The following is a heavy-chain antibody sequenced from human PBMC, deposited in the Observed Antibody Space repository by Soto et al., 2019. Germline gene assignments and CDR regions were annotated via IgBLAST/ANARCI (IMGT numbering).Heavy chain of an antibody. CDR2: ISYDGSNK. D-gene: IGHD2-15*01. CDR3: AKEGDSYPGDYYYYGMDV. J-gene: IGHJ6*02. Sequence: QVQLVESGGGVVQPGRSLRLSCAASGFTFSSYGMHWVRQAPGKGLEWVAVISYDGSNKYYADSVKGRFTISRDNSKNTLYLQMNSLRAEDTAVCYCAKEGDSYPGDYYYYGMDVWGQGTTVTVSS. CDR1: GFTFSSYG. V-gene: IGHV3-30*18.